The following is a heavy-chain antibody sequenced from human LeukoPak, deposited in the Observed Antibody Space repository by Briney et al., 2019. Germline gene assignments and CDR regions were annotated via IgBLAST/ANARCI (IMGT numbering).Heavy chain of an antibody. CDR3: ARDKAVTTEVTQHFQH. CDR1: GGTFSSYA. J-gene: IGHJ1*01. Sequence: GSSVKVSCKASGGTFSSYAISWVRQAPGQGLEWMGGIIPIFGTANYAQKFQGRVTITADESTSTACMELSSLRSEDTAVYYCARDKAVTTEVTQHFQHWGQGTLVTVSS. CDR2: IIPIFGTA. V-gene: IGHV1-69*01. D-gene: IGHD4-23*01.